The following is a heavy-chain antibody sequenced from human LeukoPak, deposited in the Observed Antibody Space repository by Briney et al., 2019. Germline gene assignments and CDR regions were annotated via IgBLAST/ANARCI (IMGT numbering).Heavy chain of an antibody. CDR1: GFTFSSYG. D-gene: IGHD7-27*01. Sequence: PRGSLRLSCAASGFTFSSYGMHWVRQAPGKGLEWVALISYDGNNEYYADSVKGRFTISRDISKNTLYLQMNGLRPEDTAVYYCAKDLWGNEDYWGQGTLVTVSS. CDR2: ISYDGNNE. V-gene: IGHV3-30*18. CDR3: AKDLWGNEDY. J-gene: IGHJ4*02.